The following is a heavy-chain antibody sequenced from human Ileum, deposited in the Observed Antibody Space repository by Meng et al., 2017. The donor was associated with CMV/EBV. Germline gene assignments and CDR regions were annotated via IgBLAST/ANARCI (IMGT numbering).Heavy chain of an antibody. J-gene: IGHJ4*02. CDR2: MNPNSGNT. CDR1: GYTFTSYD. Sequence: ASVKVSCKASGYTFTSYDINWVRQATGQGLEWMGWMNPNSGNTGYAQKFQGRVTMTRNTSINTAYMELMSMRSEDTAIYYCARGRGCTRPGCYSSPGFWGQGTLVTVSS. D-gene: IGHD2-2*02. V-gene: IGHV1-8*01. CDR3: ARGRGCTRPGCYSSPGF.